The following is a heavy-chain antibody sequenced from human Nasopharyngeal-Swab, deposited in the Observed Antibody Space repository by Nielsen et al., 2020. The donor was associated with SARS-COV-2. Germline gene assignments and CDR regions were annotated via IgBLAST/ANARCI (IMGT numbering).Heavy chain of an antibody. CDR3: ARGDDTTDYYEPFDS. V-gene: IGHV3-7*01. J-gene: IGHJ4*02. CDR2: INQDGSEK. D-gene: IGHD3-22*01. Sequence: GESLKISCAVSECSFSSYWMTWVRQAPGKGLEGVANINQDGSEKYYVDSVKGRFTISRDNAKNSVYLQMNSLRAEDSAVYYCARGDDTTDYYEPFDSWGQGTLVTVSS. CDR1: ECSFSSYW.